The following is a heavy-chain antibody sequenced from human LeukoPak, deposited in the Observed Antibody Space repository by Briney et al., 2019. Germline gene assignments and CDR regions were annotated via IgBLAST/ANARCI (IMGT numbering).Heavy chain of an antibody. CDR1: GGSISSGGYY. CDR3: ARAHTIFGVVITDYYFDY. V-gene: IGHV4-31*03. D-gene: IGHD3-3*01. J-gene: IGHJ4*02. CDR2: IYYSGST. Sequence: SETLSLTCTVSGGSISSGGYYWSWIRQHPGKGLEWIGYIYYSGSTYYNPSLKSRATISVDTSKNQFSLKLSSVTAADTAVYYCARAHTIFGVVITDYYFDYWGQGTLVTVSS.